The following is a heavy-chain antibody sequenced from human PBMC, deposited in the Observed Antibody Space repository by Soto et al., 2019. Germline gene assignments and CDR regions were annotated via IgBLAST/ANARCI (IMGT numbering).Heavy chain of an antibody. CDR1: GGSISNYY. CDR3: ARNYYDTSALRY. CDR2: IYYSGST. D-gene: IGHD3-22*01. Sequence: ASETLSLTCTVSGGSISNYYWSWIRQPPGKGLEWIGYIYYSGSTNYNPSLKSRVSISVDTSKNQFSLRLSSVTAADTALYYCARNYYDTSALRYWGQGTLVTVSS. V-gene: IGHV4-59*01. J-gene: IGHJ4*02.